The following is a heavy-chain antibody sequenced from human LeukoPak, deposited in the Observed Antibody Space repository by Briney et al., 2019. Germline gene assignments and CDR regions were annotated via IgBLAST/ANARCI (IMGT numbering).Heavy chain of an antibody. CDR1: GGSISGYY. CDR2: IYYTGIT. CDR3: ARLHSSRAEEFDP. V-gene: IGHV4-59*01. Sequence: PSETLSLTCTVSGGSISGYYWSWIRQSPGKGQEWIGYIYYTGITAYNPSLGSRVTISVDRSNNQFSLRLTSVTAADTAVYYCARLHSSRAEEFDPWGQGTLVTVSS. J-gene: IGHJ5*02.